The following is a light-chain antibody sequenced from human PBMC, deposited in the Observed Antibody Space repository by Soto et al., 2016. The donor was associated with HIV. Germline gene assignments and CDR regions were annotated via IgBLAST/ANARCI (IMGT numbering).Light chain of an antibody. CDR2: ATS. Sequence: IQMTQSPSSLSASVGDRVTITCRASQGITNYLAWFQQKPGKAPKLLIYATSSLGGGVPSRFSGSGSGTDFTLTISSLQPEDSASYFCLQDYDRPYTFGQGTKLEIK. J-gene: IGKJ2*01. CDR3: LQDYDRPYT. CDR1: QGITNY. V-gene: IGKV1-6*01.